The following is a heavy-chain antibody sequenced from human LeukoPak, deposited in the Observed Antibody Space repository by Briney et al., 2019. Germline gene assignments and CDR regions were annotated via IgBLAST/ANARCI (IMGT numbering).Heavy chain of an antibody. CDR2: INAGNGNT. J-gene: IGHJ4*02. CDR3: ARDPNYYGSGAIDY. Sequence: ASVKVSCMASGYTFTSYAMHWVRQAPGQRLEWMGWINAGNGNTKYSQKFQGRVTITRDTSASTAYMELSSLRSEDTAVYYCARDPNYYGSGAIDYWGQGTLVTVSS. D-gene: IGHD3-10*01. CDR1: GYTFTSYA. V-gene: IGHV1-3*01.